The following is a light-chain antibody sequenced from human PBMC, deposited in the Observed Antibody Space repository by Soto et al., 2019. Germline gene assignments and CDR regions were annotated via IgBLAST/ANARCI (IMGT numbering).Light chain of an antibody. CDR2: DAS. J-gene: IGKJ2*01. Sequence: EIVLTQSPATMSLSPGERATLSCRASQSVSSYLAWYQQKPGQAPRLLIYDASNRAPGIPARFSGSGSGTDFTPTSSRLEHDDFAFYYRQHSNFSRTFGQGTKLELK. V-gene: IGKV3-11*01. CDR3: QHSNFSRT. CDR1: QSVSSY.